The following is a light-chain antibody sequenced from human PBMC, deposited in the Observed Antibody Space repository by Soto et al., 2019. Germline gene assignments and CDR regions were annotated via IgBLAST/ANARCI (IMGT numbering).Light chain of an antibody. CDR1: QGISSY. Sequence: AIRLTQSPSSLSASTGDRVTITCRASQGISSYLAWYQQKPGKAPKLLIYAASTLQSGVPSRFSGSGSGTDFTLTISCLQSEDFATYYCQQYYSYPMITFGQGTRLE. CDR2: AAS. V-gene: IGKV1-8*01. CDR3: QQYYSYPMIT. J-gene: IGKJ5*01.